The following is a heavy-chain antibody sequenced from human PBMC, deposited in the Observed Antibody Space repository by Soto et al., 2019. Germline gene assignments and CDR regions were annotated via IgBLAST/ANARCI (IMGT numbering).Heavy chain of an antibody. CDR3: ARGGDVLRYFDWLHVPYYFDY. Sequence: QVQLVESGGGVVQPGRSLRLSCVASGFTFSSYAMHWVRQAPGKGLEWVAVISYDGSNKYYADSVKGRFTISRDNSKNTLYLQMNSLRAEDTAVYYCARGGDVLRYFDWLHVPYYFDYWGQGTLVTVSS. V-gene: IGHV3-30-3*01. D-gene: IGHD3-9*01. J-gene: IGHJ4*02. CDR2: ISYDGSNK. CDR1: GFTFSSYA.